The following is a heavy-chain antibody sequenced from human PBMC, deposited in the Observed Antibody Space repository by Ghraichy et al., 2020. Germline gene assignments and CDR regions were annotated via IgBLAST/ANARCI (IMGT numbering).Heavy chain of an antibody. CDR2: ITSRGNT. CDR1: GFTFSSYE. V-gene: IGHV3-48*03. CDR3: ARPGDEGY. Sequence: GGSLTLSCVGSGFTFSSYEMNWVRQAPGKGLEWICYITSRGNTYYADSVKGRFTISRDNAKNSVYLQMNSLRVEDTAIYYCARPGDEGYWGQGTLVTVSS. J-gene: IGHJ4*02.